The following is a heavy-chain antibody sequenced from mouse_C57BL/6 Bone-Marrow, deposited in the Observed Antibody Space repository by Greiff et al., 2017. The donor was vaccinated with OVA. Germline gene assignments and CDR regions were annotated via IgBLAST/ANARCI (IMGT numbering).Heavy chain of an antibody. J-gene: IGHJ4*01. Sequence: VQLQQSGAELVRPGASVTLSCKASGYTFTDYEMHWVKQTPVHGLEWIGAIDPETGGTAYNQKFKGEAILTADKSSSTAYMELRSLTSEDSAVYYCTRGYSNYYAMDCWGQGTSVTVSS. CDR3: TRGYSNYYAMDC. CDR1: GYTFTDYE. CDR2: IDPETGGT. D-gene: IGHD2-5*01. V-gene: IGHV1-15*01.